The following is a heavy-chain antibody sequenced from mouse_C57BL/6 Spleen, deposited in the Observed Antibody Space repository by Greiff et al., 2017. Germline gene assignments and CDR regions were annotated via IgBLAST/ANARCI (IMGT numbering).Heavy chain of an antibody. D-gene: IGHD1-1*02. Sequence: EVQLQESGGGLVQPGGSMKLSCAASGFTFSDAWMDWVRQSPEKGLEWVAEIRNKANNHATYYAESVKGRFTISRDDSKSSVYLQMNSLRAEDTGIYYCTRGSGYYFDYWGQGTTLTVSS. CDR1: GFTFSDAW. V-gene: IGHV6-6*01. CDR3: TRGSGYYFDY. J-gene: IGHJ2*01. CDR2: IRNKANNHAT.